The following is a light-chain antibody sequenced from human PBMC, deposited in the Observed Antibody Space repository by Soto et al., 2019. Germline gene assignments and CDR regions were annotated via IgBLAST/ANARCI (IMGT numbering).Light chain of an antibody. Sequence: DLQVRQSPSTLSGSVVDKITITCLASQSISSYLNWYQQKPGKAPKLLIYAASSLQSGVPSRFSGSGSGTDFTLTISSLQPEDFATYYCQQSYSTPPWTFGQGTKVDIK. V-gene: IGKV1-39*01. CDR1: QSISSY. CDR3: QQSYSTPPWT. J-gene: IGKJ1*01. CDR2: AAS.